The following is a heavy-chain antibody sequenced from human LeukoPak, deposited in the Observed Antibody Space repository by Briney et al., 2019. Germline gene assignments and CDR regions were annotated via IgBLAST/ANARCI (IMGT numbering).Heavy chain of an antibody. CDR3: ARDGEYYYDSSGYFPFGY. CDR2: INPNSRGT. CDR1: GYTFTGYY. D-gene: IGHD3-22*01. J-gene: IGHJ4*02. V-gene: IGHV1-2*02. Sequence: ASVKVSCKASGYTFTGYYMHWVRQAPGQGLEWMGWINPNSRGTNYAQKFQGRVTMTRDTSISTAYMELSRLRSDDTAVYYCARDGEYYYDSSGYFPFGYWGQGTLVTVSS.